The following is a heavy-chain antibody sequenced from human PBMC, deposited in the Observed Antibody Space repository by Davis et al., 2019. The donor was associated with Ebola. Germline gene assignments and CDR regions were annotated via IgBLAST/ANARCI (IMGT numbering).Heavy chain of an antibody. CDR1: GYTFISYD. V-gene: IGHV1-8*01. CDR3: ARKGMYYDFWSGYYLGY. CDR2: MNPNSGNT. D-gene: IGHD3-3*01. J-gene: IGHJ4*02. Sequence: ASVKVTCKASGYTFISYDINWVRQATGEGRVWMGWMNPNSGNTGYAQKFQGSVIMTRNTSISTAYMELSSLRSEETAVYYCARKGMYYDFWSGYYLGYWGQGTLVTVSS.